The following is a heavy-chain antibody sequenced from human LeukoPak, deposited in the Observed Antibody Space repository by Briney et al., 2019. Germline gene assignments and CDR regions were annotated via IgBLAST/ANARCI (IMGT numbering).Heavy chain of an antibody. V-gene: IGHV7-4-1*02. CDR2: INTNTGNP. Sequence: ASVKVSCKASGYTFTGYGISWVRQAPGQGLEWMGWINTNTGNPTYAQGFTGRFVFSLDTSVSTAYLQINSLKAEDTAVYYCARDSISGSYVHYDNWGQGTLVTVSS. J-gene: IGHJ4*02. CDR3: ARDSISGSYVHYDN. D-gene: IGHD1-26*01. CDR1: GYTFTGYG.